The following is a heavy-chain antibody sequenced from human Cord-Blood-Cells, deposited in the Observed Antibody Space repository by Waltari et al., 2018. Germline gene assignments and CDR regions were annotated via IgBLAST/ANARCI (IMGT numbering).Heavy chain of an antibody. D-gene: IGHD4-17*01. CDR3: ARLSGDYAIFDY. CDR2: IYNSGGT. CDR1: GGPISSSSYY. Sequence: QLQLQESAPGLVKPSATLSLTCTVAGGPISSSSYYGGWHRQPPGKGLEWIVSIYNSGGTNHNPSLKSRVTISVDTSKNQFSLKLSSVTAADTAVYYCARLSGDYAIFDYWGQGTLVAVSS. J-gene: IGHJ4*02. V-gene: IGHV4-39*01.